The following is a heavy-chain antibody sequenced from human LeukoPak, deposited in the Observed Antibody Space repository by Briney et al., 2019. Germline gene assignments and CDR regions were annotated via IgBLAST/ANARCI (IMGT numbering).Heavy chain of an antibody. CDR1: GGSISSSSYY. D-gene: IGHD3-3*01. J-gene: IGHJ4*02. Sequence: SETLSLTCTVSGGSISSSSYYWGWIRQPPGKGLEWIGSIYYSGSTYYNPSLKSRVTISVDTSKNQFSLKLSSVTAADTAVYYCARVFWSGYSYFDYWGQGTLVTVSS. CDR3: ARVFWSGYSYFDY. V-gene: IGHV4-39*07. CDR2: IYYSGST.